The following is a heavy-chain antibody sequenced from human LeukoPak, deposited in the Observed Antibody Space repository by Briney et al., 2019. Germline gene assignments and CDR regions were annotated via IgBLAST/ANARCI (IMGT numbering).Heavy chain of an antibody. V-gene: IGHV4-59*12. J-gene: IGHJ4*02. D-gene: IGHD2-15*01. CDR1: GGSISIYY. CDR2: IYYIGST. Sequence: PSETLSLTCTVSGGSISIYYWSWIRQPPGKGLEWIGYIYYIGSTNYNPSLKSRVTISVDTSKNQFSLKLSSVTAADTAVYYCARRRLGYCSGGSCYYFDYWGQGTLVTVSS. CDR3: ARRRLGYCSGGSCYYFDY.